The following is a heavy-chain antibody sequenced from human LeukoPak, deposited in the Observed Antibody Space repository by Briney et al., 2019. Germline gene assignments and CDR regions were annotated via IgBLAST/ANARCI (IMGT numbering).Heavy chain of an antibody. D-gene: IGHD5-18*01. Sequence: SETLSLTCTVSGGSILSSSYYWGWIRQPPGKGLEWIGYIYYSGSTNYNPSLKSRVTISVDTSKNQFSLKLSSVTAADTAVYYCARGDTAMVNTLWYSPYTHNWFDLWGQGTLVTVSS. CDR3: ARGDTAMVNTLWYSPYTHNWFDL. J-gene: IGHJ5*02. V-gene: IGHV4-61*05. CDR2: IYYSGST. CDR1: GGSILSSSYY.